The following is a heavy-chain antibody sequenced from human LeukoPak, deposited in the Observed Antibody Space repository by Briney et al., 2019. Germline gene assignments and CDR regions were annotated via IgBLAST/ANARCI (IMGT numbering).Heavy chain of an antibody. Sequence: SETLSLTCTVSGGSISSGSYYWSWIRQPAGKGLEWIGRIYTSGSTNYNPSLKSRVTISVDTSKNQFSLKLSSVTAADTAVYYCARGGGDSSSWYPFDPWGQGTLVTVSS. CDR1: GGSISSGSYY. V-gene: IGHV4-61*02. D-gene: IGHD6-13*01. CDR2: IYTSGST. CDR3: ARGGGDSSSWYPFDP. J-gene: IGHJ5*02.